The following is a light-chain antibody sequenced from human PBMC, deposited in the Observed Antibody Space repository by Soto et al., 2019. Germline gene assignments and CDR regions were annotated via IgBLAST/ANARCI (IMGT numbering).Light chain of an antibody. CDR1: QSISTY. CDR3: QQSYIAPWT. J-gene: IGKJ1*01. V-gene: IGKV1-39*01. Sequence: DIQMPPSPSSLAVSVGDRVSITCRASQSISTYLNWYQQKPGKVPRLLIYAASSLQSGVPSRFSGSGSGTDFTLTISSLQPEDFATYYCQQSYIAPWTFGQGTKVDIK. CDR2: AAS.